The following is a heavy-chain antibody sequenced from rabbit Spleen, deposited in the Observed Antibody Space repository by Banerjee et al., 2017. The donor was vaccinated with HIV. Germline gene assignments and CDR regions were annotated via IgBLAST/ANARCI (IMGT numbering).Heavy chain of an antibody. D-gene: IGHD4-1*01. CDR3: ARGTDSNGAGLDL. J-gene: IGHJ2*01. CDR1: GFSFSDSYY. Sequence: QSLEESGGDLVKPGASLTLTCTASGFSFSDSYYMCWVRQAPGKGLESIACIYGGSGGSTWYASWAKGRFTISKTSSTTVTLQMTSVTAADTATYFCARGTDSNGAGLDLWGPGTLVTVS. V-gene: IGHV1S40*01. CDR2: IYGGSGGST.